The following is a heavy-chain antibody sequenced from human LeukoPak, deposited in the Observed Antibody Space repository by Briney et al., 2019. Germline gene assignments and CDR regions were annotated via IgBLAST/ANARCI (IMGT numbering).Heavy chain of an antibody. J-gene: IGHJ4*02. D-gene: IGHD6-13*01. CDR2: IYPGDSDT. V-gene: IGHV5-51*01. CDR3: ARQGSSWSPYFDY. Sequence: GESLKISCKGSGYSFTSYWIGWVRQMPGKGLEWMGIIYPGDSDTRYSPSFQGQVTISADKAISTAYLQWSSLKASDTAMYYCARQGSSWSPYFDYWGQGTLVTVSS. CDR1: GYSFTSYW.